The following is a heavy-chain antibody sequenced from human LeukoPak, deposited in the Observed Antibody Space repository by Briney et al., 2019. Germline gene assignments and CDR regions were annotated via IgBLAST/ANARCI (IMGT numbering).Heavy chain of an antibody. V-gene: IGHV3-30*03. J-gene: IGHJ4*02. D-gene: IGHD6-13*01. Sequence: GRSLRLSCAASGFTFSSYGMHWVRQAPGKGLEWVAVISYDGSNKYYADSVKGRFTISRDNSKNTLYLQMNSLRAEDTAVYYCARDLPPYSSHTGGFDYWGQGTLVTVSS. CDR1: GFTFSSYG. CDR2: ISYDGSNK. CDR3: ARDLPPYSSHTGGFDY.